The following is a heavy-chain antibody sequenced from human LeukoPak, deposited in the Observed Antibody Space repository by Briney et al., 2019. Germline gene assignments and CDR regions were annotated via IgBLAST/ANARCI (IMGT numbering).Heavy chain of an antibody. CDR3: ARCRSDSFGMDV. CDR1: GYSLSSYW. CDR2: IYPGDSET. J-gene: IGHJ6*02. V-gene: IGHV5-51*01. Sequence: GESLKTSCKGSGYSLSSYWIGWVRQMPGKGLEWMGIIYPGDSETRYSPSLQGQVTISADRSINTVYLQWSSLKASDTARYYCARCRSDSFGMDVWGQGTTVTVS.